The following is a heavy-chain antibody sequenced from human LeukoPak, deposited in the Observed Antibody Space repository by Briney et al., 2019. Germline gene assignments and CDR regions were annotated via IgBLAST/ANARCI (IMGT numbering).Heavy chain of an antibody. D-gene: IGHD3-10*01. CDR1: GGSISSYY. CDR2: INQSGST. J-gene: IGHJ5*02. Sequence: PSETLSLTCTVSGGSISSYYWRWIRQPAGQGLEWIGEINQSGSTNYNPSLQSRVTISVDTSKNQFPLKLSSVTAADTAVYYCARATWELRFDPWGQGTLVTVSS. V-gene: IGHV4-34*01. CDR3: ARATWELRFDP.